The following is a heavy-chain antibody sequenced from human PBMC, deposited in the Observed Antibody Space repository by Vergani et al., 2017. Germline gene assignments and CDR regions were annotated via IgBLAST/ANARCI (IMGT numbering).Heavy chain of an antibody. CDR1: GYSFTSYW. CDR2: IDPSDSYT. Sequence: EVQLVQSGAEVKKPGESLRISCKGSGYSFTSYWISWVRQMPGKGLEWMGRIDPSDSYTNYSPSFQGHVTISADKSISTAYLQWSSLKASDTAMYYCASAYCSSGSCYLGDYWGQGTLVTVSS. V-gene: IGHV5-10-1*01. J-gene: IGHJ4*02. D-gene: IGHD2-15*01. CDR3: ASAYCSSGSCYLGDY.